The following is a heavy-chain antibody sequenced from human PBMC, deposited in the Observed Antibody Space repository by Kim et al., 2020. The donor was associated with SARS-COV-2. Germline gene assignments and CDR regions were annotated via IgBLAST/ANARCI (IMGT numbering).Heavy chain of an antibody. V-gene: IGHV1-2*02. D-gene: IGHD7-27*01. CDR3: ARDWADNSFDS. CDR2: INADSGGT. CDR1: GYTFTDYY. J-gene: IGHJ4*02. Sequence: ASVKVSCKASGYTFTDYYIHWVRQAPGKGLEWMGCINADSGGTHYAQKFRGSVTMTTDTSINTAHMELTGLRSDDTAVFYCARDWADNSFDSWGQGTLVTVSS.